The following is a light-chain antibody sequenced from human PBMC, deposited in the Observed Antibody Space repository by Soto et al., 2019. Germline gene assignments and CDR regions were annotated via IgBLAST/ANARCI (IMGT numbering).Light chain of an antibody. CDR3: DSAYMLCT. V-gene: IGKV1-5*01. Sequence: RSSSLVDRVALPCRASLSISSCLACYQQKPGKAPKLLIYDASRLESGVPSRFSGSGSGTEFTLTICCQQHDGFGTWSGDSAYMLCTF. CDR2: DAS. J-gene: IGKJ4*02. CDR1: LSISSC.